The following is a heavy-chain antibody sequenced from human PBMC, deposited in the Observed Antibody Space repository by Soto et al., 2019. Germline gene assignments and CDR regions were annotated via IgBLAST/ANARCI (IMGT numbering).Heavy chain of an antibody. V-gene: IGHV3-30*18. CDR1: GFTFSSYG. Sequence: GGSLRLSCAASGFTFSSYGMHWVRQAPGKGLEWVAVISYDGSNKYYADSVKGRFTISRDNSKNTLYLQMNSLRAEDTAVYYCAKGSGYDYIWGSYRYPVGTFGYWGQGTLVTVSS. CDR3: AKGSGYDYIWGSYRYPVGTFGY. J-gene: IGHJ4*02. CDR2: ISYDGSNK. D-gene: IGHD3-16*02.